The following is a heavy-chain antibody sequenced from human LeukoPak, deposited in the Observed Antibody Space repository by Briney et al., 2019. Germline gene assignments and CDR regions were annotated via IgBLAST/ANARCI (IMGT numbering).Heavy chain of an antibody. CDR2: INHSGST. CDR1: GGSFSGSY. D-gene: IGHD2-15*01. J-gene: IGHJ6*03. Sequence: PSETLSLTCAVYGGSFSGSYWRWIRQPPGKGLEWIGEINHSGSTNYNPSLKSRVTISVDTSRNQFSLKLSSVTAADTAVYYCARASYCSGGRCSYYYYYYMEVWGKGTTVTVSS. CDR3: ARASYCSGGRCSYYYYYYMEV. V-gene: IGHV4-34*01.